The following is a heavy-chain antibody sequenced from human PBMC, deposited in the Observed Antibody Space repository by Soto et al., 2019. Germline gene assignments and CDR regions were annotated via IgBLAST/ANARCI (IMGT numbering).Heavy chain of an antibody. CDR2: INPNSGGT. D-gene: IGHD1-26*01. CDR1: GYTFTGYY. Sequence: GASVKVSCKASGYTFTGYYMHWVRQAPGQGLEWMGWINPNSGGTNYAQKFQGRVTMTRDTSISTAYMELSRLRSDDTAVYYCARIPMWERLNVMDVWAQGXTVPSP. V-gene: IGHV1-2*02. CDR3: ARIPMWERLNVMDV. J-gene: IGHJ6*02.